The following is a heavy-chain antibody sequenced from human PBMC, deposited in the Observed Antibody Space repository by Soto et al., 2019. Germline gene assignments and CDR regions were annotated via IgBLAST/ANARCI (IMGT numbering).Heavy chain of an antibody. D-gene: IGHD3-10*01. CDR3: ASLSENGSFVASRRRHTKYRSDL. V-gene: IGHV4-39*01. CDR1: GGSISSSSYY. CDR2: IYYSGRT. Sequence: SETLSLTCTVSGGSISSSSYYWGWIRQPPGKGLEWIGSIYYSGRTYYNPPLESRVTISVDTSKNQFSLKLSSVTAADTAVYYCASLSENGSFVASRRRHTKYRSDL. J-gene: IGHJ2*01.